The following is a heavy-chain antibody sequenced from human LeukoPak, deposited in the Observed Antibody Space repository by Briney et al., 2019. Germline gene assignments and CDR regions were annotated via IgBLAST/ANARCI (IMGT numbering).Heavy chain of an antibody. D-gene: IGHD3-10*01. CDR1: GGTFSSYA. CDR2: IIPIFGTA. CDR3: ARGYYGSGSSFDY. V-gene: IGHV1-69*05. Sequence: GASVKVSCKASGGTFSSYAISWVRQAPGQGLEWMGRIIPIFGTANYAQKFRGRVTITTDESTSTAYMELSSLRSEDTAVYYCARGYYGSGSSFDYWGQGTLVTVSS. J-gene: IGHJ4*02.